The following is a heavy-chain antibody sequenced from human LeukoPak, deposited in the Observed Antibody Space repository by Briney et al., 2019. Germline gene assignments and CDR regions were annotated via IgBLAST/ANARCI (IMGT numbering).Heavy chain of an antibody. V-gene: IGHV4-34*01. CDR1: GGSFSGYY. Sequence: SETLSLTCAVYGGSFSGYYWSWIRQPPGKGLEWIGEINHSGSTSYNPSLQSRVSISVDTSKNQVSLKLRSVTAADTAVYFCARHHPQYSTSLYRGYNWFDPWGQGILVTVSS. D-gene: IGHD6-13*01. CDR2: INHSGST. J-gene: IGHJ5*02. CDR3: ARHHPQYSTSLYRGYNWFDP.